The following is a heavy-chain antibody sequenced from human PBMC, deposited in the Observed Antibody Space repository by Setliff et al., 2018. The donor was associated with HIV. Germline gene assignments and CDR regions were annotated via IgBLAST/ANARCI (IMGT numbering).Heavy chain of an antibody. CDR1: GGTFSSYA. CDR3: ARGDIAVAASGYYYGMDV. CDR2: IIPILGIA. Sequence: SVKVSCKASGGTFSSYAISWVRQAPGQGLEWMGGIIPILGIANYAQKFQGRVTITADESTSTAYMELSSLRSEDTAVYYCARGDIAVAASGYYYGMDVWAKGPRSPSP. V-gene: IGHV1-69*10. D-gene: IGHD6-19*01. J-gene: IGHJ6*02.